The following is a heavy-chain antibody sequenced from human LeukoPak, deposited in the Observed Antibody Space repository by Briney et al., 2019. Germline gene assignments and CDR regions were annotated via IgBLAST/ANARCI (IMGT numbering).Heavy chain of an antibody. CDR2: IYHSGST. J-gene: IGHJ4*02. V-gene: IGHV4-39*01. CDR3: AITHTDVWGSYRTSFDY. CDR1: GGSISSGSYY. D-gene: IGHD3-16*02. Sequence: PSETLSLTCTVSGGSISSGSYYWSWIRQPPGKGLEWIGSIYHSGSTYYNPSLKSRVTISVDTSKNQFSLKLSSVTAADTAVYYCAITHTDVWGSYRTSFDYWGQGTLVTVSS.